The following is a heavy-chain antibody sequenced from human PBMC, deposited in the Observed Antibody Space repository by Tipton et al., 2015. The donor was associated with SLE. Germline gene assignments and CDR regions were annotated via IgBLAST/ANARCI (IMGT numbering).Heavy chain of an antibody. CDR2: ISSSSSYT. V-gene: IGHV3-11*06. D-gene: IGHD1-26*01. Sequence: SLRLSCAASGFTFSDYYMSWIRQAPGKGLEWVSYISSSSSYTNYADSVKGRFTISRDNAKNSLYLQMNSLRAEDTAVYYCARGRRVGAIDYWGQGTLVTVSS. CDR3: ARGRRVGAIDY. J-gene: IGHJ4*02. CDR1: GFTFSDYY.